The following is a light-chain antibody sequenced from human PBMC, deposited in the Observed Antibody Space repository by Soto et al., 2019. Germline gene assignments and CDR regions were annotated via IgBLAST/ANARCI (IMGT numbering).Light chain of an antibody. CDR2: AAS. J-gene: IGKJ4*01. CDR1: QGLNNW. V-gene: IGKV1D-12*01. Sequence: DIQMTQSPSSVSASVGDRVTITCRASQGLNNWLAWYQQKPGKAPKLLIYAASTLHSGVPSRFSGSASGTDFSLTIRSLQPEDFATYYCQQTNRFPLTFGGRTKVEIK. CDR3: QQTNRFPLT.